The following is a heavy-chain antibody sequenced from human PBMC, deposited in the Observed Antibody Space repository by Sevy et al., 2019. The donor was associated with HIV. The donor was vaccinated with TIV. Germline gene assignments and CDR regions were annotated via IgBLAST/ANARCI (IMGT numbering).Heavy chain of an antibody. J-gene: IGHJ3*02. CDR1: GFTFSTYW. CDR3: ATDMFSGSSADVPDI. V-gene: IGHV3-7*01. D-gene: IGHD3-22*01. Sequence: GGSLRLSCAASGFTFSTYWMNWVRQAPGKGLEWVANINQDGSGKYYLDSVKDRFTISRDNAKKSLFLQMNSLRVEDTAVYYCATDMFSGSSADVPDIWGHGTMVTVSS. CDR2: INQDGSGK.